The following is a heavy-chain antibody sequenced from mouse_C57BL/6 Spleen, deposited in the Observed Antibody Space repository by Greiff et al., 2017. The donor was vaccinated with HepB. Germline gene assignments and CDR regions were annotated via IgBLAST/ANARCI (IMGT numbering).Heavy chain of an antibody. Sequence: VQLQQSGPELVKPGASVKISCKASGYAFSSSWMNWVKQRPGKGLEWIGRIYPGDGDTNYNGKFKGKATLTADKSSSTAYMQLSSLTSEDSAVYFCARSGYYGSSYDAMDYWGQGTSVTVS. D-gene: IGHD1-1*01. J-gene: IGHJ4*01. CDR3: ARSGYYGSSYDAMDY. CDR2: IYPGDGDT. CDR1: GYAFSSSW. V-gene: IGHV1-82*01.